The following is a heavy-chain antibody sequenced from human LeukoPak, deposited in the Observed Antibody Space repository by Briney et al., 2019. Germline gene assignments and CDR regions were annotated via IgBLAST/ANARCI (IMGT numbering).Heavy chain of an antibody. CDR1: GCTFSSYD. CDR3: ARSFDI. Sequence: GGPLRLPCAASGCTFSSYDMNWVRQAPGKGLEWVSFISSSGTTINYADSVKGRFTISRDNTKNSLYLQMNSLRVEDTAIYHCARSFDIWGQGTMVTVSP. CDR2: ISSSGTTI. V-gene: IGHV3-48*03. J-gene: IGHJ3*02.